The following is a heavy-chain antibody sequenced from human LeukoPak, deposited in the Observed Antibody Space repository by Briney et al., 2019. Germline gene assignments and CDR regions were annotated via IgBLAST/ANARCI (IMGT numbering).Heavy chain of an antibody. CDR2: IYYSGST. J-gene: IGHJ5*02. D-gene: IGHD3-3*01. V-gene: IGHV4-31*03. CDR3: ARAVEVRFLEWLSKFDP. CDR1: GGFTSSGGYY. Sequence: PSETLSLTCTVSGGFTSSGGYYWSWIRQHPGKGLEWIGYIYYSGSTYYNPSLKSRVTISVDTSKNQFSLKLSSVTAADTAVYYCARAVEVRFLEWLSKFDPWGQGTLVTVSS.